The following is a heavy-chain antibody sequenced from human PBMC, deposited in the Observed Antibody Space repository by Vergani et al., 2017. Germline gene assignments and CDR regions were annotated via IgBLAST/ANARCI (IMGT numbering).Heavy chain of an antibody. J-gene: IGHJ6*03. CDR1: GGSFSGYY. Sequence: QVQLQQWGAGLLKPSETLSLTCAVSGGSFSGYYWSWIRQPPGKGLDWFGEINHSGSTNYNPSLKSRVTISVDTSKNQFSLKLSSVTAADTAVYYCARGNKDTAMVKDYYYYMDVWGKGTTVTVSS. CDR2: INHSGST. D-gene: IGHD5-18*01. CDR3: ARGNKDTAMVKDYYYYMDV. V-gene: IGHV4-34*01.